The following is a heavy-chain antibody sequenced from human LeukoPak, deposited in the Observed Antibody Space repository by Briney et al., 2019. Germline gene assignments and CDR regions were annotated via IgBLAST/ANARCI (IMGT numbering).Heavy chain of an antibody. J-gene: IGHJ4*02. Sequence: PGGSLRLSCAASGFTFSSYAMSWVRQAPGKGLEWVSAISGSGGSTYYADSVKGRFTISRDNSKNTLYLQMNSLRAKDTAVYYCAKGRLAFGVVIGFDYWGQGTLVTVSS. CDR3: AKGRLAFGVVIGFDY. D-gene: IGHD3-3*01. CDR2: ISGSGGST. V-gene: IGHV3-23*01. CDR1: GFTFSSYA.